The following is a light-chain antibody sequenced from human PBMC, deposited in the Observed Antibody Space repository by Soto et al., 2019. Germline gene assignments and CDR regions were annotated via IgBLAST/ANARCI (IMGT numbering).Light chain of an antibody. J-gene: IGLJ3*02. CDR1: FSNIGSNY. CDR3: AVWDDSLRGWV. V-gene: IGLV1-47*02. Sequence: QSVLTQPPSASGTPGQRVTISCSGRFSNIGSNYVYWYQQLPGTAPKLLIFTNDQRTSGVPGRFSGSKSGTSASLDISGLRSEDEAEYYCAVWDDSLRGWVFGGGTQLTVL. CDR2: TND.